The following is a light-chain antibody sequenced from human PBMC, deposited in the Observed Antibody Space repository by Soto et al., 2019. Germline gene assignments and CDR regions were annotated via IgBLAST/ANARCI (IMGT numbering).Light chain of an antibody. CDR2: GAS. CDR3: QQYGTSPFT. J-gene: IGKJ5*01. V-gene: IGKV3-20*01. Sequence: VLTQSPGTLSFSPAQSATLSWRASQNVNSNHLAWYKRMPGQAPRFLSYGASSRATGIPDRFSGSGSGTEFTLTISGLEPEDFEVYHCQQYGTSPFTFGQGTRLEIK. CDR1: QNVNSNH.